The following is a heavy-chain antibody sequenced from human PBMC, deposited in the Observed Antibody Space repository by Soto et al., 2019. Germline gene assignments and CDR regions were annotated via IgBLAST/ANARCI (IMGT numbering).Heavy chain of an antibody. D-gene: IGHD2-15*01. J-gene: IGHJ5*02. CDR1: GFSLSTSGVG. V-gene: IGHV2-5*02. CDR3: AHSAGYCSGGSCFLNNWFDP. CDR2: IYWDDDK. Sequence: QITLKESGPPLVKPTQTLTLTCTFSGFSLSTSGVGVGWIRQPPGKALEWLALIYWDDDKRYSPSLKSRLTITKDTSKNQVVLTMTNMDPVDTATYYCAHSAGYCSGGSCFLNNWFDPWGQGTLVTVSS.